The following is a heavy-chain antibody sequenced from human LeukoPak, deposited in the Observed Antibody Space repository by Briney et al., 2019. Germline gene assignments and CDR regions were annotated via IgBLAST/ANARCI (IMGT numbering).Heavy chain of an antibody. CDR3: ARDRGFGEFYDY. D-gene: IGHD3-10*01. CDR1: GGSFSGYY. Sequence: SETLSLTCAVYGGSFSGYYWSWIRQPPGKGLEWIGEINHSGSTNYNPSLKSRVTISVDTSKNQFSLKLSSVTAADTAVYYCARDRGFGEFYDYWGQGTLVTVSS. V-gene: IGHV4-34*01. J-gene: IGHJ4*02. CDR2: INHSGST.